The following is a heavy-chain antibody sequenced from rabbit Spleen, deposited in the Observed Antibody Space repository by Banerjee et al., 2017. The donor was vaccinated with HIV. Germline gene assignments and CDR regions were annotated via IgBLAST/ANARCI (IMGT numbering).Heavy chain of an antibody. CDR2: IYTSNSDT. CDR3: ARGPPYAGYTTYGYVYFNL. D-gene: IGHD7-1*01. V-gene: IGHV1S40*01. J-gene: IGHJ4*01. CDR1: SFSFTSTYD. Sequence: QSLEESGGDLVKPGASLTLTCTASSFSFTSTYDMCWVRQAPGKGLEWIACIYTSNSDTYYASWAKGRFTFSKTSSTTVTLQMTSLTAADTATYFCARGPPYAGYTTYGYVYFNLWGPGTLVTVS.